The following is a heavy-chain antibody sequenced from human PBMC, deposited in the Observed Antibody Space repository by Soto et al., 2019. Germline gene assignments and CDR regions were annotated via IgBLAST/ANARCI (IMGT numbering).Heavy chain of an antibody. CDR2: MNEDANTK. Sequence: GSLVLSCEVSGXTFKTYCMSWVRQAPGKGLEWLAKMNEDANTKYYVDSVKGRFTILGDSALNSLLLKMASLRAEDTAVYFCAAYNTSRHAAFDIWGRGTLVTVSS. J-gene: IGHJ3*02. V-gene: IGHV3-7*01. D-gene: IGHD1-20*01. CDR1: GXTFKTYC. CDR3: AAYNTSRHAAFDI.